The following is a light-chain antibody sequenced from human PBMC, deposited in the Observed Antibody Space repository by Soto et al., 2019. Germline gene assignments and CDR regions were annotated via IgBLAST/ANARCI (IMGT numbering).Light chain of an antibody. CDR2: DAS. J-gene: IGKJ4*01. V-gene: IGKV3-11*01. CDR1: QSVSSY. CDR3: QQRSNWPLT. Sequence: EIALTQSPATLSLSPGERATLSCRASQSVSSYLAWYQQKPGQAPRLLIYDASNRATGIPARFSGSGSGTDFTLTISSLQPEDFAAYYCQQRSNWPLTFGGGTKVEIK.